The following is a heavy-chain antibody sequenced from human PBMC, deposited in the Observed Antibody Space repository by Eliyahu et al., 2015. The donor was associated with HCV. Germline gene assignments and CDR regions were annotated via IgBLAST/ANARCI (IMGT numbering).Heavy chain of an antibody. Sequence: EVKKPGSSVKVSCTASGGTFSSYSISWVRQAPGQGLEWMGRIIPILNVTNYAPKFQGRVTITADISTSTAYMELSSLRSEDTAVYYCARGSCGSPTCYYDFDYWGQGTLVTISS. CDR2: IIPILNVT. CDR1: GGTFSSYS. CDR3: ARGSCGSPTCYYDFDY. J-gene: IGHJ4*02. D-gene: IGHD2-2*01. V-gene: IGHV1-69*04.